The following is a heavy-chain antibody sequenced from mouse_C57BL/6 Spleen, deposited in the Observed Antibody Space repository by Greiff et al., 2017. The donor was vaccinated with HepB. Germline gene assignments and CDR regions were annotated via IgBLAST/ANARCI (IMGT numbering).Heavy chain of an antibody. J-gene: IGHJ3*01. Sequence: EVKLVESGGGLVKPGGSLKLSCAASGFTFSDYGMHWVRQAPEKGLEWVAYISSGSSTIYYADTVKGRFTISRDNAKNTLFLQMTSLRSEDTAMYYCARLTEAYWGQGTLVTVSA. CDR1: GFTFSDYG. CDR3: ARLTEAY. V-gene: IGHV5-17*01. CDR2: ISSGSSTI. D-gene: IGHD1-1*01.